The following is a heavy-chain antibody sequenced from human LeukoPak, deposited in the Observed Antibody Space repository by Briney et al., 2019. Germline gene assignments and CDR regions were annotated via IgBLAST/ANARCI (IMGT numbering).Heavy chain of an antibody. CDR3: ARDFTVPLNFDYYDSRGYNPSDY. V-gene: IGHV3-30*02. J-gene: IGHJ4*02. D-gene: IGHD3-22*01. CDR1: GFSFSSYG. CDR2: KRYDGSNK. Sequence: PGGSLRLSCAASGFSFSSYGMHWVRQAPGKGLEWVAFKRYDGSNKYYADSVKGRFTISRDNSKNTLYLQMNSLRAEDTAVYYWARDFTVPLNFDYYDSRGYNPSDYWGQGTLVTVSS.